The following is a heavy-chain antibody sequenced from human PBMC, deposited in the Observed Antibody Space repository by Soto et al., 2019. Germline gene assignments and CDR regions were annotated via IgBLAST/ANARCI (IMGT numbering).Heavy chain of an antibody. V-gene: IGHV3-23*01. CDR1: GFTFSSYA. D-gene: IGHD2-15*01. Sequence: GGSLRLSCAASGFTFSSYAMSWVRQAPGKGLEWVSAISGSGGSTYYADSVKGRFTISRDNSKNTLYLQMNSLRAEDTAVYYCAKPHLPLYCSGGSCSLYYYYMDVWGKGTTVTVSS. J-gene: IGHJ6*03. CDR3: AKPHLPLYCSGGSCSLYYYYMDV. CDR2: ISGSGGST.